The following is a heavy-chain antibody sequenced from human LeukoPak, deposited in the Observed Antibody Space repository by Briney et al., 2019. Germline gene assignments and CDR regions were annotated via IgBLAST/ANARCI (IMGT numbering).Heavy chain of an antibody. J-gene: IGHJ4*02. CDR3: ARGPTYYDFWSGYAVVSY. D-gene: IGHD3-3*01. Sequence: SETLSLTCAVYGGSFSGYYWSWIRQPPGKGLEWIGEINHSGSTNYNPSLKSRVTISVDTSKNQFSLKLSSVTAADTAVYYCARGPTYYDFWSGYAVVSYWGQGTLVTVSS. CDR2: INHSGST. CDR1: GGSFSGYY. V-gene: IGHV4-34*01.